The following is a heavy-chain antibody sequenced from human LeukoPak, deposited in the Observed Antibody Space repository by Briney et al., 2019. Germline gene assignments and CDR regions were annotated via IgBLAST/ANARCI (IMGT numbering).Heavy chain of an antibody. CDR1: GFTFSDYY. CDR2: ISSSGSTI. V-gene: IGHV3-11*01. Sequence: PGGSLRLSCAASGFTFSDYYMSWIRQAPGKGLEWVSYISSSGSTIYYADSAKGRFTISRDNAKNSLYLQMNSLRAEDTAVYYCARERKDSSGWYPILYYYYYYMDVWGKGTTVTISS. D-gene: IGHD6-19*01. J-gene: IGHJ6*03. CDR3: ARERKDSSGWYPILYYYYYYMDV.